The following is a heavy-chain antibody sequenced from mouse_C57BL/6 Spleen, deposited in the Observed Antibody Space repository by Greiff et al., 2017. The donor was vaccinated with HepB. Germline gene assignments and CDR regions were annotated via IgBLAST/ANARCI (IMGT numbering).Heavy chain of an antibody. CDR2: ILPGSGST. V-gene: IGHV1-9*01. CDR1: GYTFTGYW. J-gene: IGHJ1*03. D-gene: IGHD1-1*01. Sequence: VQLQQSGAELMKPGASVKLSCKATGYTFTGYWIEWVKQRPGHGLEWIGEILPGSGSTNYNEKFKGKATFTADTSSNTAYMQLSSLTTEDSAIYYCARSHHYYGSSYGYFDVWGTGTTVTVSS. CDR3: ARSHHYYGSSYGYFDV.